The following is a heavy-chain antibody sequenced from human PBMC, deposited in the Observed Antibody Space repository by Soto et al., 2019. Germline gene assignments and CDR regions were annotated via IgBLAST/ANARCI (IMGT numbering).Heavy chain of an antibody. D-gene: IGHD2-21*02. CDR1: GGSISGYY. CDR2: MYNTGST. V-gene: IGHV4-59*01. CDR3: ARDLWGYCGTDCYPLDV. Sequence: LTCTVSGGSISGYYWSWIRQPPGKGLEWIGYMYNTGSTVYNPSFKSRVTISVDTSKNQFSLKLNSVTAADTAVYYCARDLWGYCGTDCYPLDVWGQGTTVTVSS. J-gene: IGHJ6*02.